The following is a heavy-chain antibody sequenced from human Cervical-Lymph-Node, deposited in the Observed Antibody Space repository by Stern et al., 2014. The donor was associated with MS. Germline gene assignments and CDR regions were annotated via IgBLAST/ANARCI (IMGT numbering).Heavy chain of an antibody. CDR2: VSNSGGT. V-gene: IGHV4-39*01. D-gene: IGHD3-3*01. CDR3: ARRGNYSGTDDC. CDR1: GGSISSGVYC. J-gene: IGHJ4*02. Sequence: QVQLQESGPGLVKPSETLSLTCTVPGGSISSGVYCWDWIRQPPGKGLEWIGTVSNSGGTYYNPSLKSRVTISVDTSNTQFSQNLTSGTAADTAVYFCARRGNYSGTDDCWGQGTLVTVSS.